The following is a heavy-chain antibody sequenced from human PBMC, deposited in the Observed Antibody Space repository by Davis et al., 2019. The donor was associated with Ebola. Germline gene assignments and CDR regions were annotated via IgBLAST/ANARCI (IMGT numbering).Heavy chain of an antibody. D-gene: IGHD2-2*02. Sequence: GGSLRLSCAASGFTFDDYGMSWVRQAPGKGLEWVCGINGKGDSTGCADSVKGRFTVSRDNAKNALYLQMNSLRAEDTAFYYCAREWRIVVPAAKPDWFDPWGQGTQVTVSS. J-gene: IGHJ5*02. CDR3: AREWRIVVPAAKPDWFDP. CDR1: GFTFDDYG. CDR2: INGKGDST. V-gene: IGHV3-20*04.